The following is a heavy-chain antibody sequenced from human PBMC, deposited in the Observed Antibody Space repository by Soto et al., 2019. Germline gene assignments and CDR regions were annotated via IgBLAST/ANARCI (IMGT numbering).Heavy chain of an antibody. CDR2: INHSGST. CDR1: GGSFSGYY. J-gene: IGHJ6*03. CDR3: ARGTGTTHYYYYMDV. D-gene: IGHD1-7*01. Sequence: PSETLSLTCAVYGGSFSGYYWSWIRQPPGKGLEWIGEINHSGSTNYNPSLKSRVTMSVDTSKNQFSLKLSSVTAADTAVYYCARGTGTTHYYYYMDVWGKGTTVTVSS. V-gene: IGHV4-34*01.